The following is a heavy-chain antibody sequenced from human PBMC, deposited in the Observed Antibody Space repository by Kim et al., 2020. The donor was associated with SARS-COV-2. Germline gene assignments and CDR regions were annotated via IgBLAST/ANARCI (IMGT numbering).Heavy chain of an antibody. Sequence: ASVKVSCKVSGYTLTELSMHWVRQAPGKGLEWMGGFDPEDAETIYAQKFQGRVTMTEDTSTDTAYMELSSLRSEDTAGYYCATGPAVAGTGPTDYYYYYGMDFWGQGTTGTLYS. V-gene: IGHV1-24*01. J-gene: IGHJ6*02. D-gene: IGHD6-19*01. CDR2: FDPEDAET. CDR3: ATGPAVAGTGPTDYYYYYGMDF. CDR1: GYTLTELS.